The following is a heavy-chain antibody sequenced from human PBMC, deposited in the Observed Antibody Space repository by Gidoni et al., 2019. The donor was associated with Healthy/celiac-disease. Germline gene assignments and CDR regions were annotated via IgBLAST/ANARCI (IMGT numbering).Heavy chain of an antibody. D-gene: IGHD2-2*01. CDR1: GYTFTSYY. J-gene: IGHJ6*03. CDR2: INPSGGST. V-gene: IGHV1-46*01. Sequence: QVQLVQSGAEVKKPGASVKVSCKASGYTFTSYYMPWVRQAPGQGLEWMGIINPSGGSTSYAQKFQGRVTMTRDTSTSTVYMELSSLRSEDTAVYYCAREGLRVPAAPSPYYYYMDVWGKGTTVTVSS. CDR3: AREGLRVPAAPSPYYYYMDV.